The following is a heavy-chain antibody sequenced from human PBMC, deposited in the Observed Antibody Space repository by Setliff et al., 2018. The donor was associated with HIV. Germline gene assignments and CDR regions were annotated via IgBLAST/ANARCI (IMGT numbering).Heavy chain of an antibody. V-gene: IGHV3-21*05. CDR2: IYDSGDI. CDR1: GFPFTSFS. J-gene: IGHJ4*03. D-gene: IGHD1-26*01. CDR3: VRDYMWAFDY. Sequence: GSLRLSCAASGFPFTSFSINWVRQAPGKGLEWVSRIYDSGDIWYADSVRGRFTISRDNTKNSLYLQMNNLRAEDTAVYYCVRDYMWAFDYWVPETLLVTVSS.